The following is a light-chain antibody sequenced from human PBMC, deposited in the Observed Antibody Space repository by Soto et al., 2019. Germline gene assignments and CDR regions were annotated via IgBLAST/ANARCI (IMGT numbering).Light chain of an antibody. CDR2: DVS. Sequence: QSALTQPRSVSGSPGQSVTISCTGTSGDVGGYNYVSWYQQHPGKAPKLMIYDVSKRPSGVPDRFSGSKSGNTASLTISGLQAEDEADYYCCSYAGSYTFDVFGTGTKLTVL. CDR1: SGDVGGYNY. CDR3: CSYAGSYTFDV. V-gene: IGLV2-11*01. J-gene: IGLJ1*01.